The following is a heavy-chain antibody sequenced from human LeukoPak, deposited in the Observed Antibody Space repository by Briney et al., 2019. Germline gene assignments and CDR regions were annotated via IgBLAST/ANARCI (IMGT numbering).Heavy chain of an antibody. J-gene: IGHJ4*02. V-gene: IGHV3-23*01. CDR1: GFAFGTYA. Sequence: PGGSLRLSCAGSGFAFGTYAMSWVRQAPGMGLEWVSSISANGQATYYADSVEGRFTISRDNSKSTLYLQLNSLRAEDTATYYCARDRYDYWGQGTLVTVSS. D-gene: IGHD1-1*01. CDR2: ISANGQAT. CDR3: ARDRYDY.